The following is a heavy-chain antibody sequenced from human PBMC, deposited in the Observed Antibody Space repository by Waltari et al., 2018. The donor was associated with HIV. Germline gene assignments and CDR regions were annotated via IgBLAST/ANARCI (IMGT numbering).Heavy chain of an antibody. CDR1: GFTFSNYA. J-gene: IGHJ3*02. Sequence: EAQLLESGGGLVQPGGSLRVSCVGSGFTFSNYAMIWVRQAPGNGLDCVSAIAASYPNTYYSDSVRGRFTVSKDNSENSLHLQMNSLRAEDTALYYCARIYVSGAFDIWGQGTVVTVSS. CDR3: ARIYVSGAFDI. V-gene: IGHV3-23*01. CDR2: IAASYPNT. D-gene: IGHD3-10*01.